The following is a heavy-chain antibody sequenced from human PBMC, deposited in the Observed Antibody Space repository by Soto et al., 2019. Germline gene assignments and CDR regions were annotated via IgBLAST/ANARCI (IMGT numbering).Heavy chain of an antibody. V-gene: IGHV4-30-2*01. D-gene: IGHD3-22*01. Sequence: QLQLQESGPGLVKPSQTLSLTCAVSGGSISSGGYSWSWIRQPPGKGLEWIGYIYHSGSTYYNPSLKSRVTTSVDRSKNQFSLKLSSVTAADTAVYYCARVSPSIVVINWGQGTLVTVSS. CDR2: IYHSGST. CDR3: ARVSPSIVVIN. J-gene: IGHJ4*02. CDR1: GGSISSGGYS.